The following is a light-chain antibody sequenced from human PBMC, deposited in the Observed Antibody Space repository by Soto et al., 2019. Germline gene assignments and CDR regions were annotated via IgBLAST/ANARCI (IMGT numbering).Light chain of an antibody. V-gene: IGLV2-14*01. J-gene: IGLJ1*01. CDR2: EVI. Sequence: QSVLTQPASVSGSPGQSITISCTVTSSDVGGYNYVSWYQQHPGKAPKLIICEVINRPSGVSNRFSGSKSGNTASLTISGLQAEDEADYYCSSYTSSSTLVFGTGTKVTVL. CDR3: SSYTSSSTLV. CDR1: SSDVGGYNY.